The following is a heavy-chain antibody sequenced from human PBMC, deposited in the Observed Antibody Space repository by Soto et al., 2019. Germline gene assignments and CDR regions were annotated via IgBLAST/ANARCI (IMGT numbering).Heavy chain of an antibody. V-gene: IGHV3-30*03. Sequence: QVQLVESGGGVVQPGRPLRLSCAASGFSFSSFGMHWVRQAPGKGLEWVAVVSKDGGTTYYADSVKGRLTISRDNSKNTLPLQVHSLRTADTAIYYCARKGDVTRLPAALSFDYWGPGKRVTASS. D-gene: IGHD2-2*01. CDR1: GFSFSSFG. CDR2: VSKDGGTT. CDR3: ARKGDVTRLPAALSFDY. J-gene: IGHJ4*02.